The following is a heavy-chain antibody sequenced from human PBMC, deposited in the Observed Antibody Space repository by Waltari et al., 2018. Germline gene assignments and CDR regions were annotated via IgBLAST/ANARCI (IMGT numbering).Heavy chain of an antibody. Sequence: QVQLVQSGAEVKKPGASVKVSCKVSGYTLTELSMHWVRQAPGKGLEWMGGFDPKDGETIYAQRLQGRVTRTEDTSTDTAYMELSSLRSEDTAVYYCATSGWGDRDAFDIWGQGTMVTVSS. CDR1: GYTLTELS. V-gene: IGHV1-24*01. CDR3: ATSGWGDRDAFDI. J-gene: IGHJ3*02. D-gene: IGHD3-16*01. CDR2: FDPKDGET.